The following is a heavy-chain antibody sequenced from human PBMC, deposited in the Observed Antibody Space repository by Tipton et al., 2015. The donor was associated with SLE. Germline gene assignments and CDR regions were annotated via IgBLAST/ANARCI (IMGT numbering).Heavy chain of an antibody. CDR3: ARLISAYDCNFDY. J-gene: IGHJ4*02. Sequence: TLSLTCTVSGASISSSSYYWVWFRQPPGKGLEWTGSVYYGKSTFYNPSLKSRVTTSVDTSTNRLSLQLSSVTAADTALYYCARLISAYDCNFDYWGQGTLVTVSS. CDR1: GASISSSSYY. D-gene: IGHD5-12*01. CDR2: VYYGKST. V-gene: IGHV4-39*07.